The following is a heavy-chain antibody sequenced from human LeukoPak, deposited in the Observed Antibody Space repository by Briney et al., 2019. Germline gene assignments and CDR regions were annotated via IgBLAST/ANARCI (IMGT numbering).Heavy chain of an antibody. J-gene: IGHJ4*02. D-gene: IGHD6-19*01. Sequence: GASVKVSCKASGGTFNSFVISWVRQAPGQGLEWMGGIIPILGTANYAQKFQGRVTVTADESTSTAYMELRSLRSEDTAVYYCARPATSSGWEHDYWGQGTLVTVSS. CDR2: IIPILGTA. CDR1: GGTFNSFV. V-gene: IGHV1-69*13. CDR3: ARPATSSGWEHDY.